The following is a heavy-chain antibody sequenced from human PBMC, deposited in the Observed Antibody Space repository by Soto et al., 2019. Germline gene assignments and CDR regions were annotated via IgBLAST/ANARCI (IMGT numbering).Heavy chain of an antibody. D-gene: IGHD6-13*01. CDR2: ISSNGENT. CDR3: VSWVSAHFDS. Sequence: GGSLRLSSAASRVTSGYQAMNWFRQALGKGLEWVSTISSNGENTHYADSVKGRFIISSDNSSNTVALQMNSLRVEDTAIYYCVSWVSAHFDSWGQGTLVTVSS. J-gene: IGHJ4*01. V-gene: IGHV3-23*01. CDR1: RVTSGYQA.